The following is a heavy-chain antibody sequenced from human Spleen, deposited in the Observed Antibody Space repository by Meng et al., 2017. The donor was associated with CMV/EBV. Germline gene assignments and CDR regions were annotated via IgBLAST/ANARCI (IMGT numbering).Heavy chain of an antibody. J-gene: IGHJ5*02. CDR2: FDREDDEI. V-gene: IGHV1-24*01. D-gene: IGHD2-15*01. CDR3: ARDLGSCSFFGFGCTRNWFDP. CDR1: GYTLTELS. Sequence: ASVKVSCKVSGYTLTELSLHWLRQAPGKGLEWVGGFDREDDEITYAQRFQGRVTMTTDKSTNTVYMELRNLRSDDTALYYCARDLGSCSFFGFGCTRNWFDPWGQGTQVTVSS.